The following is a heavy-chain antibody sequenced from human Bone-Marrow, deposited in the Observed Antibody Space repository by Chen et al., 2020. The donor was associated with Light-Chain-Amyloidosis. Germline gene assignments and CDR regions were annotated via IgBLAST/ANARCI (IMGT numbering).Heavy chain of an antibody. Sequence: EVQLEQSGPEVKKPGESLKISCKGSGYTFPNYWIGWVRQRPGKGLEWMGVIYPDDSAARYSPSFAVQVTISADKSITTAYLQWRSLKASDTAMYYCARRRDGYNFDYWGQGTLVTVSS. J-gene: IGHJ4*02. CDR1: GYTFPNYW. V-gene: IGHV5-51*01. CDR2: IYPDDSAA. CDR3: ARRRDGYNFDY. D-gene: IGHD5-12*01.